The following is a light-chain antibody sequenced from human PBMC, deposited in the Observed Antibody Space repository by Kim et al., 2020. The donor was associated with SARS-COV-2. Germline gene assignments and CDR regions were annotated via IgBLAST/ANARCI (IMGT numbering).Light chain of an antibody. CDR2: DVS. V-gene: IGLV2-14*03. CDR3: SSMTSSATFV. J-gene: IGLJ2*01. Sequence: QSALTQPASVSGSPGQSITISCTGTNSDVGGHNFVSWYQYHPGKVPKLMIYDVSKRPSGVSNRFSGSKSGNTASLTISGLQAEDEADYYCSSMTSSATFVFGGGTQLTVL. CDR1: NSDVGGHNF.